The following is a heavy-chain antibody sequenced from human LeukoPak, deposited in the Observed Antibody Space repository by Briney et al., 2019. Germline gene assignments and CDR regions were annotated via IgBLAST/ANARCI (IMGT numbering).Heavy chain of an antibody. J-gene: IGHJ3*02. CDR2: INYSGNT. CDR3: ARGYYDSRGYSNTFDI. D-gene: IGHD3-22*01. V-gene: IGHV4-59*01. CDR1: GASISSSY. Sequence: SETLSLTCAVSGASISSSYWSWIRQPPGKGLEWIGYINYSGNTKYNPSLESRVTISVDASNNQFSLRLSPVTAADTAFYYCARGYYDSRGYSNTFDIWGQGTLVTVSS.